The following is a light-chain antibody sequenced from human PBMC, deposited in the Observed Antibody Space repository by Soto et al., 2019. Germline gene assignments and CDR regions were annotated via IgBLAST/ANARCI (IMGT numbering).Light chain of an antibody. V-gene: IGKV1-39*01. Sequence: DIQMTQSPSSLSASVGDRVTITCRASQSISSYLNWYQQKPGKAPKLLIYAASSLHSGVPSRFSGSGSGTDFTLTISSLQPEDVATDYCQQSYSTTITFGQGTRLEIK. CDR2: AAS. CDR3: QQSYSTTIT. CDR1: QSISSY. J-gene: IGKJ5*01.